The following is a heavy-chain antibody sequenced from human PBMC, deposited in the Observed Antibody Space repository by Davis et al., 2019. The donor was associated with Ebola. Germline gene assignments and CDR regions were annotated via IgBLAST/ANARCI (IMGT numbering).Heavy chain of an antibody. V-gene: IGHV3-48*01. CDR2: ISGGSDTI. CDR1: GFTFSIHN. J-gene: IGHJ5*02. Sequence: GGSLRLSCAASGFTFSIHNMYWVRQAPGKGLECVSYISGGSDTIYYADSVKGRFTISRDNSKNTLYLQMNSLRAEDTAVYYCARISEGWQLLEAEGFDPWGQGTLVTVSS. D-gene: IGHD2-15*01. CDR3: ARISEGWQLLEAEGFDP.